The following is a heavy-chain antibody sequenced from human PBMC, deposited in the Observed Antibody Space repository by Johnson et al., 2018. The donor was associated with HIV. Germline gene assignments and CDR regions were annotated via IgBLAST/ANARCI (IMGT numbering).Heavy chain of an antibody. CDR3: SSPWYYDMYAFDI. Sequence: QVLLVESGGGLVKPGGSLRLSCAASGFTFSSSAMHWVRQAPGQGLQWVALILYDGSIKYFADSVKGRFTISRDNSKNTLHLQMNSLRPEDTAVYYCSSPWYYDMYAFDIWGQGTLVTVSS. CDR1: GFTFSSSA. J-gene: IGHJ3*02. CDR2: ILYDGSIK. D-gene: IGHD3-22*01. V-gene: IGHV3-30-3*01.